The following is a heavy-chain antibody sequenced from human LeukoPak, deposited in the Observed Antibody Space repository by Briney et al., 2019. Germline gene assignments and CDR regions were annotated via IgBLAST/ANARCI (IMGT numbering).Heavy chain of an antibody. Sequence: GGSLRLSCAASGFTLSNYAMSWVRQAPGQGLEWVSSMSGSGSSRYHADSVKGRFTISRDNAKNSLYLQMNSLRVEDTGVYYCARENWYRFDPWGQGTLVTVSS. J-gene: IGHJ5*02. V-gene: IGHV3-23*01. CDR1: GFTLSNYA. CDR3: ARENWYRFDP. CDR2: MSGSGSSR. D-gene: IGHD1-1*01.